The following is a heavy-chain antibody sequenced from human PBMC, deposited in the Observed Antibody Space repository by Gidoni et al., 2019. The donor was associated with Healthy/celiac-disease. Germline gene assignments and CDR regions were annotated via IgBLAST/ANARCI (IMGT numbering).Heavy chain of an antibody. D-gene: IGHD6-19*01. CDR2: INPTSGGT. J-gene: IGHJ4*02. V-gene: IGHV1-2*02. Sequence: QVQLVQSGAEVKKPGASVKVSCKASGYTFTGYDMHWVRQAPGQGLEWMGWINPTSGGTNYAQKFQGRVTMTRDTSISTPYMELSRLRSDDTAVYYCAREGLYSSGWFSVRLFDYWGQGTLVTVSS. CDR1: GYTFTGYD. CDR3: AREGLYSSGWFSVRLFDY.